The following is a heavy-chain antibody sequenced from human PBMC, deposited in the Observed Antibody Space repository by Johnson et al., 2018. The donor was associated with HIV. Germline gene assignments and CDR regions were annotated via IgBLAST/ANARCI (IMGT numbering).Heavy chain of an antibody. D-gene: IGHD6-13*01. CDR3: ARDRGGIAEQSGAFDI. CDR2: IRYDGSNK. J-gene: IGHJ3*02. V-gene: IGHV3-30*02. Sequence: VQLVESGGGVVQPGGSLRLSCAASGLTFSSYGMHWVRQAPGKGLEWVAFIRYDGSNKYYADSVKGRFTISRDNSKNTLYLQMNSLRAEDTAVYYCARDRGGIAEQSGAFDIWGQGTMVTVSS. CDR1: GLTFSSYG.